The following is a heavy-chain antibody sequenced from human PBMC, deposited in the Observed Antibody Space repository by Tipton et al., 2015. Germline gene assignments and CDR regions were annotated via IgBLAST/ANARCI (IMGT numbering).Heavy chain of an antibody. CDR1: AYSISSDYY. CDR2: ISHSGNT. J-gene: IGHJ4*02. D-gene: IGHD5-18*01. CDR3: AQTNTPTFYFDS. Sequence: TLSLTCAVSAYSISSDYYWGWIRQPPGKGLEWIGSISHSGNTYYNPSLKSRVSMSIDTSTNHFSLRLNSVTAADTAVYYCAQTNTPTFYFDSWGQGTLVTVSS. V-gene: IGHV4-38-2*01.